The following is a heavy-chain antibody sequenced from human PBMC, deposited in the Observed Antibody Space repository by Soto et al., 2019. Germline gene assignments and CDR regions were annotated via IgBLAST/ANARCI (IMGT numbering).Heavy chain of an antibody. V-gene: IGHV3-23*01. CDR3: AKSWYSELRNYFDY. CDR1: GFTFSSYV. D-gene: IGHD1-26*01. J-gene: IGHJ4*02. Sequence: PGGSLRLSCAASGFTFSSYVMSWVRQAPGKGLEGVSDISGSGSSTYYADSVKGRFTISRDNSKKTLNMKINSQRAEETAIYYCAKSWYSELRNYFDYWGQGTLVTVSS. CDR2: ISGSGSST.